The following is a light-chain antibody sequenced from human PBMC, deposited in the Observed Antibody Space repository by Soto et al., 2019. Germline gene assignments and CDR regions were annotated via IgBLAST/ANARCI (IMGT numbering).Light chain of an antibody. V-gene: IGKV1-5*01. CDR2: DAS. CDR1: QSISRW. J-gene: IGKJ5*01. Sequence: VHMTQSPSTLSASVGYRVTIACRASQSISRWLAWYQQKPGKAPQALIYDASSLKSGVPSRFSGNASGTEFTLTISSLKPDDFATYYCQQYNTYSTLGQGTRLEIK. CDR3: QQYNTYST.